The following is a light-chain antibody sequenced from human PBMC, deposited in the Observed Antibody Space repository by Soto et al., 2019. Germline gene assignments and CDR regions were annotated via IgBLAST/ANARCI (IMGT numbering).Light chain of an antibody. Sequence: EIVLTQSPGTLSLSPGQRATLSCRASQNIRSNYVAWYQQKPGQAPRLLIFGSSSTATGIPDRFSASGSGTDFTLTISRLEPEDFAVYYCQQYGYEPLTFGGGTKVKI. CDR3: QQYGYEPLT. V-gene: IGKV3-20*01. CDR2: GSS. CDR1: QNIRSNY. J-gene: IGKJ4*01.